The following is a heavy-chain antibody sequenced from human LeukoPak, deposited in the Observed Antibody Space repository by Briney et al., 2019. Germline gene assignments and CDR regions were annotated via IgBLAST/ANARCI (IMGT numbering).Heavy chain of an antibody. CDR1: EFTFSSHA. J-gene: IGHJ4*02. V-gene: IGHV3-23*01. CDR2: ISGGGEST. CDR3: AKGKYSSGGVPDY. Sequence: GGSLRLSCVASEFTFSSHAMNWVRQAPGKGLEWASSISGGGESTYYADSVKGRFTVSRDNSKNTLYLQINSLGGEDTAVYYCAKGKYSSGGVPDYWGQGTLVTVSS. D-gene: IGHD6-19*01.